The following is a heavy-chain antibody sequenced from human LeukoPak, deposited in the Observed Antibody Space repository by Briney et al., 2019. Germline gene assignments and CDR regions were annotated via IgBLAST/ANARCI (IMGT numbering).Heavy chain of an antibody. CDR2: IIPIFGTA. CDR1: GGTFSSYA. D-gene: IGHD5-18*01. J-gene: IGHJ4*02. V-gene: IGHV1-69*05. Sequence: SVKVSCKASGGTFSSYAISWGRQAPGQGLEWMGGIIPIFGTANYAQKFQGRVTITTDESTSTAYIELSSLRSEDTAVYYCARHRGYSYALGYWGQGTLVTVSS. CDR3: ARHRGYSYALGY.